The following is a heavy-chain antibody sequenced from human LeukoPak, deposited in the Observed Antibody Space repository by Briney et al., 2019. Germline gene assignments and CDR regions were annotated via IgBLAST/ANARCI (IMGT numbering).Heavy chain of an antibody. CDR1: GGSISSSSYY. V-gene: IGHV4-39*07. CDR2: IYYSGST. Sequence: QTSGTLSLTCTVSGGSISSSSYYWGWIRQPPGKGLEWIGSIYYSGSTYYNPSLKSRVTISVDTSKNQFSLKLSSVTAADTAVYYCARDGTGYAPSSYGGNSHAFDIWGQGTMVTVSS. J-gene: IGHJ3*02. D-gene: IGHD4-23*01. CDR3: ARDGTGYAPSSYGGNSHAFDI.